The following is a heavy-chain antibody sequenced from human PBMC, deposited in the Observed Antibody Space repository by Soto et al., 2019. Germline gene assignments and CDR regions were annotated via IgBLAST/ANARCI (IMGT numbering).Heavy chain of an antibody. CDR3: ARLYYYDSPPWYAFDI. Sequence: SVKVSCKASGGTFSSYAISWVRQAPGQGLEWMGGIIPIFGTANYAQKFQGRVTITADESTSTAYMELSSLRSEDTAVYYCARLYYYDSPPWYAFDIWGQGTMVTVSS. CDR2: IIPIFGTA. J-gene: IGHJ3*02. D-gene: IGHD3-22*01. V-gene: IGHV1-69*13. CDR1: GGTFSSYA.